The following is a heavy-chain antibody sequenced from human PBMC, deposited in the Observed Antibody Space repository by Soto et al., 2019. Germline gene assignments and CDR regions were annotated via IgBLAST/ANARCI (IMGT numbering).Heavy chain of an antibody. D-gene: IGHD1-20*01. CDR3: ARPYNWNDAFDI. Sequence: PSETLSLTCAVYGGSCSGYYWSWIRQPPGKGLEWIGEINHSGSTNYNPSLKSRVTISVDTSKNQFSLKLSSVTAADTAVYYCARPYNWNDAFDIWGQGTMVTVPS. V-gene: IGHV4-34*01. CDR2: INHSGST. CDR1: GGSCSGYY. J-gene: IGHJ3*02.